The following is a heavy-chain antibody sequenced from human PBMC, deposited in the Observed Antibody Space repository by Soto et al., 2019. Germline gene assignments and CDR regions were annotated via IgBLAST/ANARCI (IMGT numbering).Heavy chain of an antibody. CDR2: VSASGRSR. CDR1: GIEFSNYA. Sequence: EVQLLESGGGLVQPGGSLRLSCVGSGIEFSNYAMSWVRQAPGKGLEWVSIVSASGRSRYHADSVKGRFTISRDNSKNTLYLHMTNLRAEDTALYYCSKDGNWLDVYYDVWGQGTPVTVSS. D-gene: IGHD3-16*01. V-gene: IGHV3-23*01. J-gene: IGHJ4*02. CDR3: SKDGNWLDVYYDV.